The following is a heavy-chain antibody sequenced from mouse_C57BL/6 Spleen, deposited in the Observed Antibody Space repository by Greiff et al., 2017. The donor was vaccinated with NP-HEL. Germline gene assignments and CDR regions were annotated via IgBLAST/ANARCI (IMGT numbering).Heavy chain of an antibody. CDR1: GYTFTNYW. J-gene: IGHJ4*01. D-gene: IGHD2-12*01. CDR3: ARKGGLLSLYAMDY. Sequence: QVQLQQSGAELVRPGTSVKMSCKASGYTFTNYWIGWAKQRPGHGLEWIGDIYPGGGYTNYNEKFKGKATLTADKSSSTAYMQFSSLTSEDSAIYYCARKGGLLSLYAMDYWGQGTSVTVSS. V-gene: IGHV1-63*01. CDR2: IYPGGGYT.